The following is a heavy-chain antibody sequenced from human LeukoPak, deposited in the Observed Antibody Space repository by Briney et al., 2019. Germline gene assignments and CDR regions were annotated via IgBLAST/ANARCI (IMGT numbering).Heavy chain of an antibody. J-gene: IGHJ4*02. CDR1: GFPVSCQL. CDR2: INSDGSST. D-gene: IGHD4-23*01. CDR3: GRVAYGNSWYVDY. Sequence: GGSLRLACASAGFPVSCQLMDWARQAPGKGLGWVSRINSDGSSTNYADSVKGRFTVSRDNAKNTLSLQLHGLRDEDTAVYYCGRVAYGNSWYVDYWGQGTLVTVSS. V-gene: IGHV3-74*01.